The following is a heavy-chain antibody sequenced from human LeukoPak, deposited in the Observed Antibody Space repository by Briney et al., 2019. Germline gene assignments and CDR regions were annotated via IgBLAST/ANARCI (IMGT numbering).Heavy chain of an antibody. V-gene: IGHV3-7*01. D-gene: IGHD2/OR15-2a*01. J-gene: IGHJ3*02. CDR2: IKQDGSEK. CDR1: RFTFSSYW. CDR3: ARYIVQDAFDI. Sequence: GGSLRLSCAASRFTFSSYWMSWIRQAPGKGLEWVANIKQDGSEKYYVDSVKGRFTISRDNAKNSLYLQMNSLRAEDTAVYYCARYIVQDAFDIWGQGTMVTVSS.